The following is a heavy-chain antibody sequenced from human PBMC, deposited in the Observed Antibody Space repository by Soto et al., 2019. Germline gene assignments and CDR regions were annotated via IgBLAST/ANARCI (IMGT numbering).Heavy chain of an antibody. V-gene: IGHV4-39*01. Sequence: QLQLQESGPGLVKPSETLSLTCTVSGGSISTSSYYWGWIRQPPGKGLEWIGSIYYSGSTYYNPSLKSRVTISADTYKNQFSLKLSSVTAADTAVYYCARLIAAAGGNRAYWGQGTLVNVSS. J-gene: IGHJ4*02. CDR3: ARLIAAAGGNRAY. CDR2: IYYSGST. CDR1: GGSISTSSYY. D-gene: IGHD6-13*01.